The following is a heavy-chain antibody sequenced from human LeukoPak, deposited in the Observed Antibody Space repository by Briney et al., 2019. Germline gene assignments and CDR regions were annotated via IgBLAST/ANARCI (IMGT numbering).Heavy chain of an antibody. CDR1: GGSFSGYY. CDR3: ARVYYGSGRSGDY. V-gene: IGHV4-34*01. D-gene: IGHD3-10*01. Sequence: SETLSLTCAVYGGSFSGYYWSWIRQPPGKGLEWIGEINHSGSTNHNPSLKSRVTISVDTSKNQFSLKLSSVTAADTAVYYCARVYYGSGRSGDYWGQGTLVTVSS. CDR2: INHSGST. J-gene: IGHJ4*02.